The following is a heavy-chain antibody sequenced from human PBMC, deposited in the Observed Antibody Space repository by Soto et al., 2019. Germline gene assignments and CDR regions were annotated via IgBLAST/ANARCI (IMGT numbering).Heavy chain of an antibody. CDR2: INPSGGST. Sequence: GASVKVSCKASGYTFTSYYMHWVRQSPGQGLEWMGIINPSGGSTSYAQKFQGRVTMTRDTSTSTVYMELSSLRSEDTAVYYCARAQIDYYDSSGYYSSWGQGTLVSVSS. V-gene: IGHV1-46*01. D-gene: IGHD3-22*01. J-gene: IGHJ4*02. CDR1: GYTFTSYY. CDR3: ARAQIDYYDSSGYYSS.